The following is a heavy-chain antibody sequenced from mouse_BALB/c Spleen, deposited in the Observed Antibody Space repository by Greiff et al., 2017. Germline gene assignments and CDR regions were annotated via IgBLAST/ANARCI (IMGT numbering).Heavy chain of an antibody. CDR2: IWAGGST. V-gene: IGHV2-9*02. CDR1: GFSLTSYG. D-gene: IGHD1-1*01. Sequence: VMLVESGPGLVAPSQSLSITCTVSGFSLTSYGVHWVRQPPGKGLEWLGVIWAGGSTNYNSALMSRLSISKDNSKSQVFLKMNSLQTDDTAMYYCARDAGSPFDDWGQGTTLTVSS. J-gene: IGHJ2*01. CDR3: ARDAGSPFDD.